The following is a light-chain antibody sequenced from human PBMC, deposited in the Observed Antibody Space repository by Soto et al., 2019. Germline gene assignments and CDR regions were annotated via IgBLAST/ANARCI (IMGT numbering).Light chain of an antibody. V-gene: IGKV3-15*01. CDR2: GAS. J-gene: IGKJ1*01. CDR1: KSVSSN. CDR3: QQYNNWPPA. Sequence: PGERATLSCRASKSVSSNLAWYXQKXGQXXRXXXYGASTRATGIPARFSGSGYGTEFTLTISSLQSEDFAVYYCQQYNNWPPAFGQGNKVDIK.